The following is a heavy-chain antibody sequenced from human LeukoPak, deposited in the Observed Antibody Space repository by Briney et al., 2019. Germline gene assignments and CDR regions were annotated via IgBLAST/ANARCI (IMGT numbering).Heavy chain of an antibody. J-gene: IGHJ6*02. CDR3: ANYERITMVRGGYYYYGMDV. CDR2: IIPIFGTA. Sequence: ASVKVYCKASGGTFSSYAISWVRQAPGQGLEWMGGIIPIFGTANYAQKFQGRVTITADESTSTAYMELSSLRSEDTAVYYCANYERITMVRGGYYYYGMDVWGQGTTVTVSS. D-gene: IGHD3-10*01. CDR1: GGTFSSYA. V-gene: IGHV1-69*13.